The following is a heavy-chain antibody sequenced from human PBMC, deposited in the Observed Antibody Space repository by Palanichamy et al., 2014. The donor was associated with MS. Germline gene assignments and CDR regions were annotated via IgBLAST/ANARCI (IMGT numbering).Heavy chain of an antibody. Sequence: EVQLVEVWGEPRSSRGGPVRLSCAASGFTFSNYLMHWVRQAPGKGLEYVSAISSSGERTYYANSVKDRFIISRDNSKNTLSLQMDGLRPEDAGVYYCARERYDSGSFYDYWGQGTLVAVSS. CDR1: GFTFSNYL. V-gene: IGHV3-64*01. D-gene: IGHD3-10*01. J-gene: IGHJ4*02. CDR2: ISSSGERT. CDR3: ARERYDSGSFYDY.